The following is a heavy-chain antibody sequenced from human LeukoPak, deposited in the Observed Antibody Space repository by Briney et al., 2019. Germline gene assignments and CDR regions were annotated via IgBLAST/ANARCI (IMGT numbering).Heavy chain of an antibody. J-gene: IGHJ4*02. V-gene: IGHV4-34*01. D-gene: IGHD3-10*01. CDR2: INHSGST. Sequence: PSETLSLTCAVYGGSFSGYYWSWIRQPPGKGLEWIGEINHSGSTNYNPSLKSRVTISVDTSKNQFSLKLSSVTAADTAVYYCARGRSGTYFDYWGQGTLATVSS. CDR3: ARGRSGTYFDY. CDR1: GGSFSGYY.